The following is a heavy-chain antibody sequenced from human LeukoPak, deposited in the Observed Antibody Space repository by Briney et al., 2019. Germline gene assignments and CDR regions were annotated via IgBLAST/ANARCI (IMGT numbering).Heavy chain of an antibody. CDR3: AREKWELQDDAFDI. CDR1: GGSFSGYY. D-gene: IGHD1-26*01. J-gene: IGHJ3*02. Sequence: SPSETLSLTCAVYGGSFSGYYWSWIRQPPGKGLEWIGEINHSGSTNYNPSLKSRVTISVDTSKNQFSLKLSSVTAADTAVYYCAREKWELQDDAFDIWGQGTMVTVSS. CDR2: INHSGST. V-gene: IGHV4-34*01.